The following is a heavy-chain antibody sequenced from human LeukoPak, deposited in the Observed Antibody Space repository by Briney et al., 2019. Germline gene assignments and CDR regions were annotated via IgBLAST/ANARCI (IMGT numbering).Heavy chain of an antibody. CDR2: IYYSGNT. CDR3: ARDSSGYSFDY. V-gene: IGHV4-59*01. Sequence: SETLSLTCTVSGGSISSYYWSWIRQPPGKGLEWIAYIYYSGNTNYNPSLKSRVTISVDKSKNQFSLKLSSVTAADTAVYYCARDSSGYSFDYWGQGTLVSVSS. D-gene: IGHD3-22*01. CDR1: GGSISSYY. J-gene: IGHJ4*02.